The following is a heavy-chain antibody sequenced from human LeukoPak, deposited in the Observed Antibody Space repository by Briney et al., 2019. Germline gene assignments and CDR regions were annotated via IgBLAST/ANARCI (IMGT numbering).Heavy chain of an antibody. CDR2: IYYSGST. CDR3: ARVGWVAAAGVDY. V-gene: IGHV4-61*08. D-gene: IGHD6-13*01. Sequence: PSETLSLTCTVSGGSISSGDYYWSWIRQPPGKGLEWIGYIYYSGSTNYNPSLKSRVTISVDTSKNQFSLKLSSVTAADTAVYYCARVGWVAAAGVDYWGQGTLVTVSS. J-gene: IGHJ4*02. CDR1: GGSISSGDYY.